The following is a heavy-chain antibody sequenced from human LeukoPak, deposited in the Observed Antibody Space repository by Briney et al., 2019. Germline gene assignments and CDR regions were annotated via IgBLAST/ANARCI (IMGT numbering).Heavy chain of an antibody. CDR3: AACSIALSLYFDY. CDR1: GGTFTSYA. CDR2: IIPIFGTA. V-gene: IGHV1-69*01. J-gene: IGHJ4*02. Sequence: GSSVKVSCKASGGTFTSYAISWVRQAPGQGLEWMGGIIPIFGTANYAQKFQGRVTITADESTSTTYMELSSLRSEDTAVYYCAACSIALSLYFDYWGQGTLVTVSS. D-gene: IGHD2-21*01.